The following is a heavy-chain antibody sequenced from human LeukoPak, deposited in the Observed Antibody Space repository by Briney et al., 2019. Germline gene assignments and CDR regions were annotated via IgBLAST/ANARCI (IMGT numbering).Heavy chain of an antibody. J-gene: IGHJ4*02. CDR1: AFIFSGHW. D-gene: IGHD2-21*01. CDR2: LVYDERN. Sequence: PGGSLRLSCEGSAFIFSGHWMNWVRQTPGKGLEWVARLVYDERNDYANSVKGRFTISRDNSKNTLYLQMDNLRVDDTAVYYCARDLSAAYDFWGQGILVTVSS. V-gene: IGHV3-33*08. CDR3: ARDLSAAYDF.